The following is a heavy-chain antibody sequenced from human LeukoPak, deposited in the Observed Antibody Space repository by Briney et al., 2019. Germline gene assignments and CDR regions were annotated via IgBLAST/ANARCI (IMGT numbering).Heavy chain of an antibody. CDR3: AKGGYYDSSGYYS. CDR2: ISSSSSYI. CDR1: GFTFSSYS. Sequence: GGSLRLSCAASGFTFSSYSMNWVRQAPGKGLEWVSSISSSSSYIYYADSVKGRFTISRDNAKNSLYLQMNSLRAEDTAVYYCAKGGYYDSSGYYSWGQGTLVTVSS. V-gene: IGHV3-21*04. D-gene: IGHD3-22*01. J-gene: IGHJ4*02.